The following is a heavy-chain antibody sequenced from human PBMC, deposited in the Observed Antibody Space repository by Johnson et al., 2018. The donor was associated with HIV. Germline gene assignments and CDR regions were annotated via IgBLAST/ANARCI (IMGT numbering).Heavy chain of an antibody. CDR1: GFTFRNYA. Sequence: VQLVESGGGLVKPGGSLRLSCAASGFTFRNYAMHWVRQAPGKGLEWVSIIYSDGSTYFADSVKGRFPISRDNSKNTLFLQMNSLRVEDTAVYYCARLKNGAFDIWGQGTMVTVSS. J-gene: IGHJ3*02. D-gene: IGHD2-8*01. V-gene: IGHV3-23*03. CDR2: IYSDGST. CDR3: ARLKNGAFDI.